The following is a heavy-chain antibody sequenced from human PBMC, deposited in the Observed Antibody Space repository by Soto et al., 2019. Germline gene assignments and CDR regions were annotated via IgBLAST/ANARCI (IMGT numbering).Heavy chain of an antibody. CDR1: GGTFSSYA. D-gene: IGHD6-6*01. CDR2: IIPIFGTA. J-gene: IGHJ4*02. Sequence: SVKVSCKASGGTFSSYAISWVRQAPGQGLERMGGIIPIFGTANYAQKFQGRVTITADKSTSTAYMELSSLRSEDTAVYYCARMGIAARLAYFDYWGQGTLVTVSS. CDR3: ARMGIAARLAYFDY. V-gene: IGHV1-69*06.